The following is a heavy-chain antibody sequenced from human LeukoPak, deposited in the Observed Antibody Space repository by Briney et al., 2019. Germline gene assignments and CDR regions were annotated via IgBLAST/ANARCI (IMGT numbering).Heavy chain of an antibody. CDR1: GGSIRSSNW. CDR3: ARALIVVVPAAIPYYFDY. CDR2: IYHSGST. J-gene: IGHJ4*02. V-gene: IGHV4-4*02. Sequence: SETLSLTCAASGGSIRSSNWWSWVRQPPGKGLEWIGEIYHSGSTNYNPSLKSRVTISVDKSKNHFSLKLSSVTAADTAVYYCARALIVVVPAAIPYYFDYWGQGTLVTVSS. D-gene: IGHD2-2*01.